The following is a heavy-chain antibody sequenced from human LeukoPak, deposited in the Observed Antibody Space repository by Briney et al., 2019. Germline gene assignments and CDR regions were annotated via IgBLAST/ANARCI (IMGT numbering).Heavy chain of an antibody. J-gene: IGHJ4*02. CDR3: ARHVFSGAIIDY. D-gene: IGHD2-21*01. Sequence: PAETLSLTCTVSGGSISSYYWSWIRQSPGKGLEWIGYIYYRGHTNYNPSLKSRVTISIDTSKNQFSLKLSSVTAADTAVYFCARHVFSGAIIDYWGQGTLVTVSS. CDR2: IYYRGHT. V-gene: IGHV4-59*08. CDR1: GGSISSYY.